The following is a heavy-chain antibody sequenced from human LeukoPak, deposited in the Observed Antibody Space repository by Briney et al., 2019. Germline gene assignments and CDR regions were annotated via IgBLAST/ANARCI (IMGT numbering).Heavy chain of an antibody. CDR2: IKQDGSQK. Sequence: PGGFLRLSCAASGFTFSSYWMSWVRQAPGKGLEWVATIKQDGSQKEYVDFVKGRFTISRDNAKNSLYLQMNSLRAEDTAVYYCARDPTVTNFHDAFDIWAKGQWSPSLQ. D-gene: IGHD4-17*01. CDR3: ARDPTVTNFHDAFDI. J-gene: IGHJ3*02. V-gene: IGHV3-7*05. CDR1: GFTFSSYW.